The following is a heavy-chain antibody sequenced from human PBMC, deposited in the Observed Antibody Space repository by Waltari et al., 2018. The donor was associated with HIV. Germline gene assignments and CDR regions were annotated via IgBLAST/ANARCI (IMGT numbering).Heavy chain of an antibody. CDR3: ARQDSSGGNYYYGMDV. D-gene: IGHD3-22*01. V-gene: IGHV3-21*01. CDR2: ISSSSIYI. Sequence: EVQLVESGGGLVKPGGSQRLSCAASGFSFSSYIMNWVPQAPGKGLEWVSSISSSSIYISYADSVKGRFTISRDNAKNSLYLKMNSLRAEDTAVYYCARQDSSGGNYYYGMDVCGQGTTVTVSS. CDR1: GFSFSSYI. J-gene: IGHJ6*02.